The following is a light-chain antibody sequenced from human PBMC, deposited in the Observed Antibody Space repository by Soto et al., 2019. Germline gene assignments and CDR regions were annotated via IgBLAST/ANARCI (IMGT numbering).Light chain of an antibody. CDR2: DAS. CDR3: QQRSSWPRT. J-gene: IGKJ2*01. Sequence: EIVLTQSQATLSLSPGDRATLSCRASQSVSSSLAWYQQKPGQAPKLLIYDASTRANGIPARFSGSGSGTDFTRTISNLEPEDFAVYYWQQRSSWPRTFGKGTHLEIK. V-gene: IGKV3-11*01. CDR1: QSVSSS.